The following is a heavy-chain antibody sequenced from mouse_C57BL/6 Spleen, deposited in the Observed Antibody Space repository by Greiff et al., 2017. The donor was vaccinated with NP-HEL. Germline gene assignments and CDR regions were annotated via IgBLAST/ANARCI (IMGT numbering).Heavy chain of an antibody. V-gene: IGHV5-17*01. D-gene: IGHD2-3*01. CDR2: ISSGSSTI. Sequence: EVKLMESGGGLVKPGGSLKLSCAASGFTFSDYGMHWVRQAPEKGLEWVAYISSGSSTIYYADTVKGRFTISRDNAKNTLFLQMTSLRSEDTAMYYCARQGDGYWFAYWGQGTLVTVSA. J-gene: IGHJ3*01. CDR1: GFTFSDYG. CDR3: ARQGDGYWFAY.